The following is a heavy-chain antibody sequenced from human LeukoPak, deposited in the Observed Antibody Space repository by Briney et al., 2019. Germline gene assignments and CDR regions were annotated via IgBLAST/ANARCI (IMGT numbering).Heavy chain of an antibody. Sequence: PGGSLRLSCAASGFTFSTYSMNWVRQAPGRGLEWVSSISSSSSYIYYADSVKGRFTISRDNSKNSLYLQMNSLRAEDTAVYYCARFALKTPPTDWGQGTLVTVSS. CDR1: GFTFSTYS. CDR2: ISSSSSYI. V-gene: IGHV3-21*01. J-gene: IGHJ4*02. CDR3: ARFALKTPPTD.